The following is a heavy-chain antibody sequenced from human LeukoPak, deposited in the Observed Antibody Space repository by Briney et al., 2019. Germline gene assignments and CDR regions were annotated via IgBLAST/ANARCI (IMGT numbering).Heavy chain of an antibody. Sequence: PSETLSLTCTVSGGSIGTYYWSWIRQPPGKGLEWIGYIYYNGYTDYNPSLKSRVTISVHTSKNQFSLKLSSVTAADTAVYYCARDRHWTNDWVFDYWGQGTLVTVPS. D-gene: IGHD1/OR15-1a*01. CDR1: GGSIGTYY. CDR3: ARDRHWTNDWVFDY. V-gene: IGHV4-59*01. J-gene: IGHJ4*02. CDR2: IYYNGYT.